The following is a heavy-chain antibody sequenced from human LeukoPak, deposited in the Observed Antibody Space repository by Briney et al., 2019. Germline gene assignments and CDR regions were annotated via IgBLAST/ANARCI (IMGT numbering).Heavy chain of an antibody. J-gene: IGHJ4*02. CDR1: EFALRSYG. CDR2: IRYDGSDR. CDR3: ARATGTFSEWSHDY. Sequence: GGSLRLSCAASEFALRSYGMHWVRQAPGKGLEWVAFIRYDGSDRYYGDSVKGRFTISRDISSSTLYLQMNNLRGGDTAVYYCARATGTFSEWSHDYWGQGTLVTVSS. V-gene: IGHV3-30*02. D-gene: IGHD3-3*01.